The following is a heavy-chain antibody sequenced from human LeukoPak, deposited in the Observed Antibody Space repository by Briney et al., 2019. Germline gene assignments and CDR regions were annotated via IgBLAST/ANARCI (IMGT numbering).Heavy chain of an antibody. CDR3: ARGGIAVVRYFDY. Sequence: GASVKVSCKASGYTFTRYYMHWVRQAPGQGLEWMGWINPNSGGTNYAQKFQGRVTMTRDTSISTAYMELSRLRSDDTAVYYCARGGIAVVRYFDYWGQGTLVTVSS. CDR2: INPNSGGT. V-gene: IGHV1-2*02. J-gene: IGHJ4*02. CDR1: GYTFTRYY. D-gene: IGHD6-19*01.